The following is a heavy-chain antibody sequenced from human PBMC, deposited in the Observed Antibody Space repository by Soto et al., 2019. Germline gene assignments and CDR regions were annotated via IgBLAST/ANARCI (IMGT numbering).Heavy chain of an antibody. Sequence: GEYLKNSYKGSGYNFTTFWITWVRQLPGKGLEWMGKIDPSDSYTNYSPSFQGHVSISADKSTSTAYLRWSSLKASDTAMYYCARHEDANLFAPWGQGTLVTVSS. V-gene: IGHV5-10-1*01. CDR1: GYNFTTFW. J-gene: IGHJ5*02. CDR3: ARHEDANLFAP. CDR2: IDPSDSYT.